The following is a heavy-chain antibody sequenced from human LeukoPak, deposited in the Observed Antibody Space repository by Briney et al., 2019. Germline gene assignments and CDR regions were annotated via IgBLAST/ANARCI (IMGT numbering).Heavy chain of an antibody. CDR2: INPNSGGT. Sequence: ASVKVSCKASGYTFTGYYMHWVRQAPGQGLEWMGRINPNSGGTNYAQKFQGRVTMTRDTSISTAYMELSRLRSDDTAAYYCAREGRYDSSGYYSYWGQGTLVTVSS. J-gene: IGHJ4*02. D-gene: IGHD3-22*01. CDR3: AREGRYDSSGYYSY. CDR1: GYTFTGYY. V-gene: IGHV1-2*06.